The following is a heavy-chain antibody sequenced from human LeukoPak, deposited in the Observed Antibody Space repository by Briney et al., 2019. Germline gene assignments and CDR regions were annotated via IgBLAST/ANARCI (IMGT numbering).Heavy chain of an antibody. CDR2: INHSGRT. CDR3: ARAARNDWVDP. V-gene: IGHV4-34*01. Sequence: SEALSLTCAVYGGSFSGYYWSWIPQPPGKGLEWIGDINHSGRTNDNPSLKSRVTISVGTSKNHFSLKLSSVTAADTAVYYCARAARNDWVDPWGQGTLVTVSS. CDR1: GGSFSGYY. J-gene: IGHJ5*02.